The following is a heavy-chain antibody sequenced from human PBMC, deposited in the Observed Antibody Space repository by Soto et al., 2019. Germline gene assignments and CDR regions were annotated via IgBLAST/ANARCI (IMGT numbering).Heavy chain of an antibody. Sequence: VGSLRLSCAASGFTFSTYHMNWVRQAPGRGLEWVSYISSSSSTIYYADSVEGRFTISRDNAKSSLYLQMNSLRDGDTAVYYCARADYPNYYYYGLDVWGQGTTVTVSS. D-gene: IGHD4-17*01. CDR1: GFTFSTYH. CDR3: ARADYPNYYYYGLDV. V-gene: IGHV3-48*02. CDR2: ISSSSSTI. J-gene: IGHJ6*02.